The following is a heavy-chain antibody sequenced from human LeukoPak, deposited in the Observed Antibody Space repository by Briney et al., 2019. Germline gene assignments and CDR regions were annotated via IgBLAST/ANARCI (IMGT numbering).Heavy chain of an antibody. CDR2: IGGSGGST. D-gene: IGHD5-18*01. CDR3: AKLGGRIQLCFVDY. Sequence: GGSLRLSCAASGFTFSSYAMSWVRQAPGKGLEWVSAIGGSGGSTYYADSVKGRFTISRDNSKNTLYLQMNSLRAEDTAVYYCAKLGGRIQLCFVDYGGQGTLVTVS. V-gene: IGHV3-23*01. J-gene: IGHJ4*02. CDR1: GFTFSSYA.